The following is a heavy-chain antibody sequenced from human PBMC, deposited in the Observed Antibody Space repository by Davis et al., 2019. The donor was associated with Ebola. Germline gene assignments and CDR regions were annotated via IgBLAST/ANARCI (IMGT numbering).Heavy chain of an antibody. V-gene: IGHV1-69*13. D-gene: IGHD3-9*01. CDR2: TVPIFDTP. J-gene: IGHJ4*02. CDR1: GGSFSSHP. Sequence: SVTVSCQTSGGSFSSHPISWVRQAPTQGLEWMGGTVPIFDTPHYAQKFQGRITITADASTSTAYMELSSLRSEDTATYFCARDFDGGNYYFDYWGPGTPVTVSS. CDR3: ARDFDGGNYYFDY.